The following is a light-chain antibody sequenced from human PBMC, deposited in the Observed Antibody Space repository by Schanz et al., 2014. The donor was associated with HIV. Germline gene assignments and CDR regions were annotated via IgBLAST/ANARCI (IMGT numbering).Light chain of an antibody. J-gene: IGKJ1*01. CDR2: EAS. Sequence: DIQMTQSPSTLSASVGDRITITCRASQSISGRLAWYQQKPGEAPNLLISEASTLEFGVPPRFSGSGSGTEFTLTISSLQPGDFATYYCQQLDTYPLTFGLGTKVAIK. CDR3: QQLDTYPLT. V-gene: IGKV1-5*03. CDR1: QSISGR.